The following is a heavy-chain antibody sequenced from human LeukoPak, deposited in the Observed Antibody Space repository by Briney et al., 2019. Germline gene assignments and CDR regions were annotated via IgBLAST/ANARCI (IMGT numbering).Heavy chain of an antibody. D-gene: IGHD5-18*01. CDR1: GGSFSGYY. CDR2: INHSGST. V-gene: IGHV4-34*01. CDR3: ARGYTAMVRDFDY. Sequence: SETLSLTCAVYGGSFSGYYWSWIRQPPGKGLEWIGEINHSGSTNYNASLKSRVTISVDTSKNHFSLKLSSATAADTAVYYCARGYTAMVRDFDYWGQGPLVTVSS. J-gene: IGHJ4*02.